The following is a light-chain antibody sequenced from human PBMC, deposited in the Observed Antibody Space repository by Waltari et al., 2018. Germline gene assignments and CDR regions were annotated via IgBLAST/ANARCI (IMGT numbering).Light chain of an antibody. CDR3: QQYDSTPQT. CDR1: QSVLKSSTNKNY. V-gene: IGKV4-1*01. CDR2: WSS. Sequence: EIVMTQSPESLAVSLGERATINCKSSQSVLKSSTNKNYLAWYQHRPGQPPKLLFYWSSTRASGVPDRFSTSGSGTDFTLTISSLQAEDVAVYYCQQYDSTPQTFGQGTKLEIK. J-gene: IGKJ2*01.